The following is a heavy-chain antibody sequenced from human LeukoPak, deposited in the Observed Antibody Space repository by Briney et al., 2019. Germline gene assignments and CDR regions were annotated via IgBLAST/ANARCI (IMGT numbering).Heavy chain of an antibody. D-gene: IGHD2-8*01. CDR2: INPNSGGT. Sequence: ASVKVSCKASGYTFTGYYMHWVRQAPGQGLEWMGWINPNSGGTNYAQKFQGWVTMTRDTSISTAYMELCRLRSDDTAVYYCARDLPYCTNGVCSPTFDYWGQGTLVTVSS. J-gene: IGHJ4*02. CDR3: ARDLPYCTNGVCSPTFDY. V-gene: IGHV1-2*04. CDR1: GYTFTGYY.